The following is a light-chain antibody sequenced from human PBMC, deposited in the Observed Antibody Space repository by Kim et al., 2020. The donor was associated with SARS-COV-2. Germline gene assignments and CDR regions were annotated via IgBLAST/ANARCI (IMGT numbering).Light chain of an antibody. CDR3: QQSYSTPGIT. CDR1: QSISSY. J-gene: IGKJ5*01. V-gene: IGKV1-39*01. CDR2: APS. Sequence: DIQMTQPPSSLSASVGDRVTITCRASQSISSYLNWYQQKPGKAPKFLIYAPSSLQSGVPSRFSGSGSGTDFALTISSLQPEDFATYYCQQSYSTPGITFGQGTRLEIK.